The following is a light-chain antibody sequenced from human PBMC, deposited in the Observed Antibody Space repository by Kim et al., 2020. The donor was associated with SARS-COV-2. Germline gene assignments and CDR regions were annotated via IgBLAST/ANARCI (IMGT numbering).Light chain of an antibody. CDR3: CSYAGSYTWV. V-gene: IGLV2-11*03. Sequence: GQSVTLSCTGTRSDVGGYNYVSWYQQHPDKAPKLMIYDGSKRPSGVPVRFSASKSGNTASLTISGLLTEDEADYYCCSYAGSYTWVFGGGTQLTIL. CDR2: DGS. CDR1: RSDVGGYNY. J-gene: IGLJ3*02.